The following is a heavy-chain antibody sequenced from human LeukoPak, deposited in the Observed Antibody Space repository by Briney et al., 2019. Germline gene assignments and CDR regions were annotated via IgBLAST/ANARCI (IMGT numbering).Heavy chain of an antibody. CDR1: GFTFSNAW. J-gene: IGHJ4*02. CDR2: ISSSGSTI. V-gene: IGHV3-11*01. Sequence: PGGSLRLSCAASGFTFSNAWMSWVRQAPGKGLEWVSYISSSGSTIYYADSVKGRFTISRDNAKNSLYLQMNSLRAEDTAVYYCARGYCSGGSCPLADDYWGQGTLVTVSS. CDR3: ARGYCSGGSCPLADDY. D-gene: IGHD2-15*01.